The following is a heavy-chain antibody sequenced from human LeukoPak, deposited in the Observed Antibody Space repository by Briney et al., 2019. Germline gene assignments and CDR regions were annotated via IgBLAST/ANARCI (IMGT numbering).Heavy chain of an antibody. CDR3: AREPGYYFDY. CDR1: GFTFSNYA. Sequence: GGSLRLSCAASGFTFSNYAMHWVRQAPGKGLEWVAVISYDGSNKYYADSVKGRFTISRDSSKNTLYLQMNSLRPEDTAVYYCAREPGYYFDYWGQGTLVTVSS. V-gene: IGHV3-30-3*01. CDR2: ISYDGSNK. J-gene: IGHJ4*02.